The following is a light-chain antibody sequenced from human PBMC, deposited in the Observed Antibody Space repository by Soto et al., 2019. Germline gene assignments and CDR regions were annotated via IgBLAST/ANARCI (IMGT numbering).Light chain of an antibody. CDR3: QQYGSSPRT. J-gene: IGKJ1*01. CDR1: QSVSSSY. Sequence: DIVLTQSPGPLSLSPGERATLSCMXSQSVSSSYLGWYQQKPGQAPRLIMYGASSRATGIPERFSGSGSGTDCTLTISRLEPEDVAVYYCQQYGSSPRTLGQGTKVDIK. CDR2: GAS. V-gene: IGKV3-20*01.